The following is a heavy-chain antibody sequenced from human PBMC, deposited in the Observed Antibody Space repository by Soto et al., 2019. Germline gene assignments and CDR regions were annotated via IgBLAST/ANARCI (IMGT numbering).Heavy chain of an antibody. CDR3: ARGTVDYDSRGYYYYVIDV. CDR1: GGSISSYD. J-gene: IGHJ6*01. Sequence: SETLSLTGTVCGGSISSYDCSWIRQPPWKGLEWIGYIYYSGSTNYNPSLKSRVTISVDTSKNQFSLKLSSVTAADAAVYYCARGTVDYDSRGYYYYVIDVWGQGTTVTLCS. CDR2: IYYSGST. V-gene: IGHV4-59*01. D-gene: IGHD3-22*01.